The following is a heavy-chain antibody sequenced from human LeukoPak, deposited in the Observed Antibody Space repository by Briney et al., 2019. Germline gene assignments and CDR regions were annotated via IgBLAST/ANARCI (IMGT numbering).Heavy chain of an antibody. Sequence: GGSLRLSCAASGFTFSSYWMSWVRQAPGKGLEWVANIKQDGSEKYYVDSVKGRFTISRDNAKNSLYLQMNSLRAEDTAVYYCARDKDSSGWYFSIWFDPWGQGTLVTVSS. J-gene: IGHJ5*02. CDR2: IKQDGSEK. V-gene: IGHV3-7*01. CDR3: ARDKDSSGWYFSIWFDP. CDR1: GFTFSSYW. D-gene: IGHD6-19*01.